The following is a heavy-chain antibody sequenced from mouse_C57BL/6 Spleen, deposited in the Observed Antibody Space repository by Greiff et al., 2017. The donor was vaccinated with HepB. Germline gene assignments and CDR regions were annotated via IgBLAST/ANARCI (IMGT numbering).Heavy chain of an antibody. CDR1: GYTFTSYW. CDR3: ARECYSLFAY. CDR2: IDPSDSYT. D-gene: IGHD2-12*01. Sequence: QVQLQQPGAELVRPGTSVKLSCKASGYTFTSYWMHWVKQRPGQGLEWIGVIDPSDSYTNYNQKFKGKATLTVDTSSSTAYMQLSSLTSEDSAVYYCARECYSLFAYWGQGTLVTVSA. V-gene: IGHV1-59*01. J-gene: IGHJ3*01.